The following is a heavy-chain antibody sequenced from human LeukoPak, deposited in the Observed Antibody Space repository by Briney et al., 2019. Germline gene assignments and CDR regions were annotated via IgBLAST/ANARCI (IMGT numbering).Heavy chain of an antibody. J-gene: IGHJ4*02. CDR2: IIPIFGTA. V-gene: IGHV1-69*01. D-gene: IGHD3-22*01. CDR3: ARSSGRYDSSGYYHGFFDY. CDR1: GGTFSSYA. Sequence: GASVKVSCKASGGTFSSYAISWVRQAPGQGLEWMGGIIPIFGTANYAQKFQGRVTITADESTSTAYMELSSLRSEDTAVYYCARSSGRYDSSGYYHGFFDYWGQGTLVTVSS.